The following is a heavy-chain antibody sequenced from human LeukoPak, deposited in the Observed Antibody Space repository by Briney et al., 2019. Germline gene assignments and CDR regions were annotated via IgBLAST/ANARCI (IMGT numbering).Heavy chain of an antibody. V-gene: IGHV4-34*01. CDR1: GGSFSGYY. J-gene: IGHJ4*02. D-gene: IGHD2-2*01. CDR3: ARALGRYCSSTSCYYPQVVFDY. Sequence: SETLSLTCAVYGGSFSGYYWSWIRQPPGKGLEWIGEINHSGSTNYNPSLKSRVTISVDTSKNQFSLKLSSVTAADTAVYYCARALGRYCSSTSCYYPQVVFDYWGQGTLVTVSS. CDR2: INHSGST.